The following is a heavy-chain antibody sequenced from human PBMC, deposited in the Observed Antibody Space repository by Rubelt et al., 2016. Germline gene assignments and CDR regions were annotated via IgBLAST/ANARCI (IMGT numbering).Heavy chain of an antibody. Sequence: GPGKGLEWVSAISGSGGSTYYADSVKGRFTISRDNSKNTLYLQMNSLRAEDTAVYYCAKDRDVSSGWYVYYYYGMDVWGQGTTVTVSS. CDR2: ISGSGGST. D-gene: IGHD6-19*01. J-gene: IGHJ6*02. CDR3: AKDRDVSSGWYVYYYYGMDV. V-gene: IGHV3-23*01.